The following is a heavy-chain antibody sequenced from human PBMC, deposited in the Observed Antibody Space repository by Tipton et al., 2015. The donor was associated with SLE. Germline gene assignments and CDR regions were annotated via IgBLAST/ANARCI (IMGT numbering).Heavy chain of an antibody. V-gene: IGHV4-30-2*01. Sequence: TLSLTCAVSGGSISSGDFSWSWIRQPPGKGLEWIGYIYHSGNTYYNPSLKSRVTISVDRSKNQFSLKLSSVTAADTAVYYCASSSWYPEGWFDPWGQGTLVTVSS. D-gene: IGHD6-13*01. CDR1: GGSISSGDFS. CDR3: ASSSWYPEGWFDP. CDR2: IYHSGNT. J-gene: IGHJ5*02.